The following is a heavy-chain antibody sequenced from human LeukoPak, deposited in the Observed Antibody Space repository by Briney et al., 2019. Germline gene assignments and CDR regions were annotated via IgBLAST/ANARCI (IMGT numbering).Heavy chain of an antibody. CDR2: ISYDGSNK. CDR3: ARDIISSWGGDY. D-gene: IGHD3-16*01. J-gene: IGHJ4*02. Sequence: GGSLRLSCAASGFTFSSYAMHWVRQAPGKGLEWVAVISYDGSNKYYSDSVKGRFTISRDNSKNTLSLQMNSLRAEDTAVYYCARDIISSWGGDYWGQGTLVTVSS. CDR1: GFTFSSYA. V-gene: IGHV3-30*04.